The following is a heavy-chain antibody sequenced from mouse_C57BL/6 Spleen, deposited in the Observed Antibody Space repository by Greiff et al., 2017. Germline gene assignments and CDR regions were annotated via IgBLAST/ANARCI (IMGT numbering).Heavy chain of an antibody. Sequence: EVQLMESGGGLVKPGGSLKLSCAASGFTFSSYALSWVSQTPEKRLEWVATISDGGSYTYYPDNGKGRFTISRDNAKNTPYLQKSQLKSEDTAMYYGARDDDGYGYFDYWGHGTTLTVSS. CDR3: ARDDDGYGYFDY. D-gene: IGHD2-3*01. CDR2: ISDGGSYT. J-gene: IGHJ2*01. V-gene: IGHV5-4*01. CDR1: GFTFSSYA.